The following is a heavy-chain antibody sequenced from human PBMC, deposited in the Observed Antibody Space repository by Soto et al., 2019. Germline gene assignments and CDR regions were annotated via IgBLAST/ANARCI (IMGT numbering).Heavy chain of an antibody. V-gene: IGHV4-59*01. J-gene: IGHJ5*02. CDR3: ERGPRSRLRFLEWFWFDP. Sequence: SLTCTVSGGSIISYYWSWIRQPPVKGLEWIGYIYYSGSTNYNPSLKSRVTISVDTSKNQFSLKLSSVTAADTAVYYCERGPRSRLRFLEWFWFDPWGQGTLVTVSS. CDR2: IYYSGST. D-gene: IGHD3-3*01. CDR1: GGSIISYY.